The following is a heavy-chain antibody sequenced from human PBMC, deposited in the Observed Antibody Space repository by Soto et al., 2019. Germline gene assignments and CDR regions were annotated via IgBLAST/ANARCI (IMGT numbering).Heavy chain of an antibody. Sequence: QSQTLSLTCAISGDSVSSNIAAWSWIRQSPSRGLEWLGRTYYRSQWFIDYAVAVQGRITINPDTSKNQFSLQLHSVTFEDTAVYYCARISHRAAPFWGQGTLVTVSS. D-gene: IGHD6-25*01. V-gene: IGHV6-1*01. CDR1: GDSVSSNIAA. CDR3: ARISHRAAPF. J-gene: IGHJ4*02. CDR2: TYYRSQWFI.